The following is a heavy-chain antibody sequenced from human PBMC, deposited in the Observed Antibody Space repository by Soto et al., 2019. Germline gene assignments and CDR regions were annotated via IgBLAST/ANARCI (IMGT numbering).Heavy chain of an antibody. V-gene: IGHV4-30-2*01. Sequence: SETLSLTCAVSGVSISSDGYSWSWIRQPPGKGLEWIGFIYQSGSTYYNPSLKSRGTMSVDRSKNQFSLKLTSVTAADTAVYYCARAYYDFWTSYHYGMYGWGQGSTVTVSS. J-gene: IGHJ6*02. CDR1: GVSISSDGYS. CDR2: IYQSGST. CDR3: ARAYYDFWTSYHYGMYG. D-gene: IGHD3-3*01.